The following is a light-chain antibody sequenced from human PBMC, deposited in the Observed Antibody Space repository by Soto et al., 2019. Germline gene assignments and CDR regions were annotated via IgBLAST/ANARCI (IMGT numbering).Light chain of an antibody. CDR2: GAS. CDR1: ESVSSS. V-gene: IGKV3-15*01. Sequence: EIVMTQSPATLCVTPGQTTTLSSRASESVSSSLAWYQHKPGQSPRLLIYGASTRATNIAARFSGSGSGTDFTLTISSLEPEDFALYYCQHRANWPLTFGGGTKVDI. CDR3: QHRANWPLT. J-gene: IGKJ4*01.